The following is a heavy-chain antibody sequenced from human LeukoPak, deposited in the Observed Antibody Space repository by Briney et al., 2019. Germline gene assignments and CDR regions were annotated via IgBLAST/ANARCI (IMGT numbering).Heavy chain of an antibody. CDR2: ISGSGSDT. Sequence: GGSLRLSCATSGFTFSNYAMTWVRQAPGKGPEWVSAISGSGSDTYSADSVKGRFTVSRDNSQSTLYLQMSSLRAEDTAVYYCAKANYGDYRRGFDCWAREPWSPSPQ. V-gene: IGHV3-23*01. CDR3: AKANYGDYRRGFDC. D-gene: IGHD4-17*01. J-gene: IGHJ4*02. CDR1: GFTFSNYA.